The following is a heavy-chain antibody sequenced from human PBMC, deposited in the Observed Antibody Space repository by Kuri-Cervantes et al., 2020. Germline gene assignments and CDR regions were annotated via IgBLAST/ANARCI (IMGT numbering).Heavy chain of an antibody. D-gene: IGHD3-9*01. CDR2: MNPNSGNT. CDR1: GYTFTSYD. V-gene: IGHV1-8*01. Sequence: ASVKVSCKASGYTFTSYDINWVRQATGQGLEWMGWMNPNSGNTGYAQKFQGRVTMTRNTSISTAYMELSSLRSEDTAVYYCARGTYYDILTGYLHYYGMGVWGQGTTVTVSS. J-gene: IGHJ6*02. CDR3: ARGTYYDILTGYLHYYGMGV.